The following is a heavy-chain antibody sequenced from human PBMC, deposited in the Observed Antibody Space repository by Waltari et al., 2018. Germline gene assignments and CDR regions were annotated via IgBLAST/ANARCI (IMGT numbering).Heavy chain of an antibody. CDR2: IKQDGSEK. CDR1: GFTCSSYG. V-gene: IGHV3-7*01. J-gene: IGHJ4*02. D-gene: IGHD6-19*01. Sequence: EVQLVESGGGLVQHGGSLRLSGAASGFTCSSYGRSGVRKVPGKGLEWVAKIKQDGSEKYYVDSVKGRFTISRDNAKNSLYLQMNSLRAEDTAVYYCARATVAGFYYFDYWGQGTLVTVSS. CDR3: ARATVAGFYYFDY.